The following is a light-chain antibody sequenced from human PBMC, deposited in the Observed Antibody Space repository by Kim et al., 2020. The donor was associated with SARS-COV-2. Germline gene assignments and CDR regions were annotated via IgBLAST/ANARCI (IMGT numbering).Light chain of an antibody. V-gene: IGLV4-69*02. Sequence: ASVKLTCTLSSGHSNYAIAWHQQQPEKGPRYLMKVNNDGSHSKGDGIPDRFSGSSSGAERYLTMSSLQSEDEADYYCQTWGTGIWMFGGGTKLTVL. CDR2: VNNDGSH. J-gene: IGLJ3*02. CDR1: SGHSNYA. CDR3: QTWGTGIWM.